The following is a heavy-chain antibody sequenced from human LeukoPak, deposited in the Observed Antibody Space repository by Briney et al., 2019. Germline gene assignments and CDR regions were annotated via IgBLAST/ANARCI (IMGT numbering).Heavy chain of an antibody. J-gene: IGHJ4*02. D-gene: IGHD3-22*01. V-gene: IGHV3-72*01. CDR3: TTVPGGYYDYFDY. CDR1: GFTLSDHY. Sequence: GGSLRLSCAASGFTLSDHYMAWVRQAPGKGLEWVGRTKNKANSYSTEYAASVKGRFTISRDDSKNSLYLQMNSLRTEDTAVYYCTTVPGGYYDYFDYWGQGTLVTVSS. CDR2: TKNKANSYST.